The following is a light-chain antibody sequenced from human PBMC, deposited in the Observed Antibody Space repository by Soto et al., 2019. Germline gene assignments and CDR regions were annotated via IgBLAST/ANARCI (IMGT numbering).Light chain of an antibody. J-gene: IGKJ5*01. V-gene: IGKV3-11*01. Sequence: EIVLTQSPATLSLSRGELATPXXRASQSVSSSLAWYQQKPGQAPRLXIYDASNRATGIPARFSGSGSGTDFTLTISSLEPEDFAVYYCQQRSNWPITFGQGTRLEIK. CDR3: QQRSNWPIT. CDR1: QSVSSS. CDR2: DAS.